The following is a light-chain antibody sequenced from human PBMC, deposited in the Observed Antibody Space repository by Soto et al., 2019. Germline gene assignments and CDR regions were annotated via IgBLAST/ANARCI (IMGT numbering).Light chain of an antibody. Sequence: EIVWTQSPGTLSLSPGESATLSCRASQSVRRSYVAWYQQKPGQAPSLLMYGASNRATGIPDRFSGSGSGTDFTLTISRLEPEDFAVYYCQQYGIPPLTFGGGTKVEIK. CDR3: QQYGIPPLT. CDR2: GAS. V-gene: IGKV3-20*01. CDR1: QSVRRSY. J-gene: IGKJ4*01.